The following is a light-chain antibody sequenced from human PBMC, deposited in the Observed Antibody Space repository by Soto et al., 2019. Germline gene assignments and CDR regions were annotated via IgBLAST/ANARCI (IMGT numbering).Light chain of an antibody. J-gene: IGLJ2*01. CDR2: RAN. Sequence: QSVLTQPPSASGTPGQRVTISCSGSNSNVGSYYVYWYQQLPGTAPKLLIYRANQRPSGVPDRFSGSKSGTSASLAISGLRSEDEADYYCASWDDSLSGVVFGGGNKVTVL. CDR3: ASWDDSLSGVV. CDR1: NSNVGSYY. V-gene: IGLV1-47*01.